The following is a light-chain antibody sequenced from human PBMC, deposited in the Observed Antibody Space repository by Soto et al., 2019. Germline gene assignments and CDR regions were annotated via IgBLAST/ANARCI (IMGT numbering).Light chain of an antibody. Sequence: EIVLTQSPVTLSLSPGDRATLSCGASQSVRSSYVAWYQQKAGLAPRLLIYDGSSRASGIPDGFSGSGSGTDFTLTIGRLVHEDFAVYYCQQYDSSAPLSFGEGTKVEMK. CDR2: DGS. CDR1: QSVRSSY. J-gene: IGKJ4*01. CDR3: QQYDSSAPLS. V-gene: IGKV3D-20*01.